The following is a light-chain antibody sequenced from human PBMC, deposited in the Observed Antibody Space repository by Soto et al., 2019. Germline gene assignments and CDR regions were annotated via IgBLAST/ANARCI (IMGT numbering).Light chain of an antibody. V-gene: IGLV2-14*03. CDR1: SGDIGGYHY. J-gene: IGLJ3*02. CDR2: DVS. CDR3: ISFTTSSTWV. Sequence: QSVVTQPASVSGSPGQSITISCTGSSGDIGGYHYVSWYQQHPGKAPKLMIYDVSNRPSGISNRFSGSKSGNTASLTISGLQAEDEADYYCISFTTSSTWVFGGGTKLTVL.